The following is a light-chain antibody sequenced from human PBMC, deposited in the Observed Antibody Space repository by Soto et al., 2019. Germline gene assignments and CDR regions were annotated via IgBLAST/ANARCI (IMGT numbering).Light chain of an antibody. V-gene: IGLV2-14*03. CDR1: SNDIGAYNF. CDR2: DVS. CDR3: SSYTTSSLYV. Sequence: QSVLNQAASGSGAPGQAIPISCTGNSNDIGAYNFVSWYQQHPGKAPKLMIYDVSNRPSGLSNRFSGSKSGSTASLTISGLQAEDEADYYCSSYTTSSLYVFGTGTKVTVL. J-gene: IGLJ1*01.